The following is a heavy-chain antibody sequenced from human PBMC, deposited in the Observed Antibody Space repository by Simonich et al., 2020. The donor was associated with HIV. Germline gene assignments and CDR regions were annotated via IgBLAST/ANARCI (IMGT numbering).Heavy chain of an antibody. D-gene: IGHD6-19*01. CDR2: INPLFDTT. CDR3: AREIAVAAIDGY. CDR1: GDTFSNYV. J-gene: IGHJ4*02. Sequence: QVQLVQSGAEVKKTGSSVKVSCKASGDTFSNYVIGWVRQAPGQGLEWRGGINPLFDTTNYAQNFKGRVTITADDSTSTAYMELSSLRSEDTAVYYCAREIAVAAIDGYWGQGTLVTVSS. V-gene: IGHV1-69*13.